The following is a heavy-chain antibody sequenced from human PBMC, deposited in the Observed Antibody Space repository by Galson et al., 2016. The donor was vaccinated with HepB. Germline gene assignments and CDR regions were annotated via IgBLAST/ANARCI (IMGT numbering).Heavy chain of an antibody. J-gene: IGHJ4*02. CDR1: GFTFDDYA. CDR3: VKDLGQGWGSWGYFDY. V-gene: IGHV3-9*01. D-gene: IGHD3-16*01. Sequence: SLRLSCATSGFTFDDYAMHWVRQVPGKGLEWVSGIGWNGGSTGYADSGKGRFTVSRDNTKNALFLQMTSLRAEDTAIYYCVKDLGQGWGSWGYFDYWGQGELVTVSS. CDR2: IGWNGGST.